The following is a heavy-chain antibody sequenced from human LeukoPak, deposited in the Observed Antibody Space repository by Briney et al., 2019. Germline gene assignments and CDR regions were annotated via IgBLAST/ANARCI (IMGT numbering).Heavy chain of an antibody. CDR3: ARAGRYCSGGSCYSIRTWFDP. Sequence: ASVKVSCKASGGTFSSYAISWVRQAPGQGLEWMGGIIPIFGTANYAQKFQGRVTITADESTSTAYMELSSLRSEDTAVYYCARAGRYCSGGSCYSIRTWFDPWGQGTLVTVSS. D-gene: IGHD2-15*01. CDR1: GGTFSSYA. J-gene: IGHJ5*02. CDR2: IIPIFGTA. V-gene: IGHV1-69*01.